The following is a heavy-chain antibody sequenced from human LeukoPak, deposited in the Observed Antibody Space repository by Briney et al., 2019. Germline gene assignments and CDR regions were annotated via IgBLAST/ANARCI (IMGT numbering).Heavy chain of an antibody. CDR1: GYTFTSYD. V-gene: IGHV1-69*06. Sequence: GASVEVSCKASGYTFTSYDISWVRQAPGQGLEWMGGIIPIFGTANYAQKFQGRVTITADKSTSTAYMELSSLRSEDTAVYYCARAFQGLPSDAFDIWGQGTMVTVSS. CDR3: ARAFQGLPSDAFDI. J-gene: IGHJ3*02. D-gene: IGHD4-11*01. CDR2: IIPIFGTA.